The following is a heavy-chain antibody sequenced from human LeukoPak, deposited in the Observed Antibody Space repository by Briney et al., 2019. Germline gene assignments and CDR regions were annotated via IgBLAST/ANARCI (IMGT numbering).Heavy chain of an antibody. CDR1: GYTFTGYY. V-gene: IGHV1-2*02. CDR3: ARDLVSAAGTGGFDP. Sequence: GASVKVSCKASGYTFTGYYMHWVRHAPGQGLEWMGWINPNSGGTNSAQTSQGRVTMTRDTSTSTAYIELSRLRSDDTAVYYCARDLVSAAGTGGFDPWGQGTLVTVSS. J-gene: IGHJ5*02. CDR2: INPNSGGT. D-gene: IGHD6-13*01.